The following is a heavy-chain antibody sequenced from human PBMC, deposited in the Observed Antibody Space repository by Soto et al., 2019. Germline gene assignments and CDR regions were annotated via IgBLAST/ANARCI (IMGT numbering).Heavy chain of an antibody. CDR3: ARCDLCSSSSSSYGMDV. V-gene: IGHV1-46*01. Sequence: ASVKVSCKASGYTFTSYYMHWVRQAPGQGLEWMGIINPSGGSTSYAQKFQGRVTMTRDTSTSTVYMELSSLRSEDTAVYYCARCDLCSSSSSSYGMDVWGQGTTVTVSS. CDR2: INPSGGST. CDR1: GYTFTSYY. D-gene: IGHD6-6*01. J-gene: IGHJ6*02.